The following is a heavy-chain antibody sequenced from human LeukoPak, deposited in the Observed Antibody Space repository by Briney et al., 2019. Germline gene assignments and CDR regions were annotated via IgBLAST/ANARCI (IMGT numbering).Heavy chain of an antibody. V-gene: IGHV3-33*01. Sequence: GGSLRLSCAASGFTFSSYGMHWVRQAPGKGLEWVAVIWYDGSNKYYADSVKGRFTISRDNSKNTLYLQMNSLRAEDTAVYYCARDIGYGEGYVGHWFDPWGQGKLVTVSS. CDR2: IWYDGSNK. D-gene: IGHD5-18*01. CDR1: GFTFSSYG. CDR3: ARDIGYGEGYVGHWFDP. J-gene: IGHJ5*02.